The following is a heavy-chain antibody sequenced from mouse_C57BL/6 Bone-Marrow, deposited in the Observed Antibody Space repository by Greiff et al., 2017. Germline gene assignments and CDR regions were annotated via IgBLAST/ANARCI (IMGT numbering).Heavy chain of an antibody. CDR2: ISNLAYSI. CDR1: GFTFSDYG. Sequence: EVKLVESGGGLVQPGGSLKLSCAASGFTFSDYGMAWVRQAPRQGPEWVAFISNLAYSIYYADTVTGRFTISRENAKNTLYLEMSSLRSEDTAMYYCARHGSYFDYWGQGTTLTVSS. CDR3: ARHGSYFDY. J-gene: IGHJ2*01. V-gene: IGHV5-15*01.